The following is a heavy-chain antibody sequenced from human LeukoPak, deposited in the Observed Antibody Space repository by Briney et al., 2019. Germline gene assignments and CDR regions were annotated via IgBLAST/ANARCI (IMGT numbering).Heavy chain of an antibody. Sequence: PGGSLRLSCAASGFTVSSNYMSWVRQAPGKGLEWVSSISSSSSYIYYADSVKGRFTISRDNAKNSLYLQMNSLRAKDTAVYYCARGTSYYFDYWGQGTLVTVSS. CDR2: ISSSSSYI. J-gene: IGHJ4*02. CDR1: GFTVSSNY. CDR3: ARGTSYYFDY. V-gene: IGHV3-21*01.